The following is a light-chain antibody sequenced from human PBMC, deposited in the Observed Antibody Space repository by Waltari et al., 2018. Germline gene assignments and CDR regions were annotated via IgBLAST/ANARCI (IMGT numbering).Light chain of an antibody. CDR1: QSISSY. Sequence: DIQMTQSPSSLSASVGDRVTITCRASQSISSYFNWFHQKPGKAPNLLIYTTSSLQSGVPSRFSGSGSGTDFTLTISSLQPEDVATFYCQQTYSTPYTFGQGTKLEIK. V-gene: IGKV1-39*01. CDR2: TTS. CDR3: QQTYSTPYT. J-gene: IGKJ2*01.